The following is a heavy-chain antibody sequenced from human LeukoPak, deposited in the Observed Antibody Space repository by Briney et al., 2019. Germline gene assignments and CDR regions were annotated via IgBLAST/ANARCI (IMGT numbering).Heavy chain of an antibody. CDR3: ARDSHKFDSSGYYPDAFDI. D-gene: IGHD3-22*01. CDR2: ISSSGSSI. CDR1: GLTFSSYE. V-gene: IGHV3-48*03. J-gene: IGHJ3*02. Sequence: RAGRSLRLSCAASGLTFSSYEMNWVRQAPGKGLEWVSYISSSGSSIYYADSVKGRFTISRDNAKKSLYLQMHSLRAEDTAVYYCARDSHKFDSSGYYPDAFDIWGQGTMVTVSA.